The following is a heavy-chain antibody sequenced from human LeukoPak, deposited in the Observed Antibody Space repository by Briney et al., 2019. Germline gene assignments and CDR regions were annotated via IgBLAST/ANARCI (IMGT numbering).Heavy chain of an antibody. J-gene: IGHJ4*02. CDR1: GFTFSSYS. CDR2: ISSSSSYI. V-gene: IGHV3-21*04. CDR3: TTEVGATFVGH. D-gene: IGHD1-26*01. Sequence: GGSLRLSCAASGFTFSSYSMNWVRQAPGKGLEWVSSISSSSSYIYYADSVKGRFTISRDNSRNTVLLQMNSLTAEDTAVYYCTTEVGATFVGHWGQGTLVTVSS.